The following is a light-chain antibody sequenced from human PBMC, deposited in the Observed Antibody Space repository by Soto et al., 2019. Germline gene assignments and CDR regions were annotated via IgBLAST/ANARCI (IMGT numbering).Light chain of an antibody. CDR1: QSISSTY. CDR2: GAS. CDR3: QEYDSRPRT. Sequence: EIVLTESPGTLSLSPGKRVTLSCRASQSISSTYLAWYQQKPGQALRLLIYGASTRATGIPDRFSGTGPGTDFTSTNTRVEPEDFAVYYCQEYDSRPRTFGQGTKV. V-gene: IGKV3-20*01. J-gene: IGKJ1*01.